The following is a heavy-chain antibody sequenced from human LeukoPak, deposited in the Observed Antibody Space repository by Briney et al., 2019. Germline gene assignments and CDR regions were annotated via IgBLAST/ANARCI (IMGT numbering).Heavy chain of an antibody. CDR2: ISSSGITI. D-gene: IGHD5-24*01. J-gene: IGHJ6*02. CDR3: ARWLQEYYYYGMDV. CDR1: GFTFSDHY. V-gene: IGHV3-11*01. Sequence: GRSLRLSCTASGFTFSDHYMSWIRQAPGKGLEWVSYISSSGITIQYADSVKGRFTISRDNAKNSLYLQMNSLRAEDTAVYYCARWLQEYYYYGMDVWGQGTTVAVSS.